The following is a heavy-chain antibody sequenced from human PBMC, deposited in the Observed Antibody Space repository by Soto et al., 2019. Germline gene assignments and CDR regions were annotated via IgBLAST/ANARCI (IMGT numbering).Heavy chain of an antibody. J-gene: IGHJ4*01. V-gene: IGHV4-28*01. CDR1: GYSISSSNW. CDR3: ARLGGYFQAFDS. Sequence: SETLSLTCAVSGYSISSSNWWGWIRQPPGKGLQWIGYIYYTGTTSYNPYLNSRVTISVDTSKNHFSLRLSSVTAADTAIYYCARLGGYFQAFDSWGHGTLVT. D-gene: IGHD3-22*01. CDR2: IYYTGTT.